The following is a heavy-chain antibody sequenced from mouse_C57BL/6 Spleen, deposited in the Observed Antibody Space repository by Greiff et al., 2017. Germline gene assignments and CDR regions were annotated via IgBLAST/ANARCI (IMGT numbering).Heavy chain of an antibody. D-gene: IGHD1-1*01. J-gene: IGHJ1*03. CDR2: ISDGGSYT. Sequence: EVHLVESGGGLVKPGGSLKLSCAASGFTFSSYAMSWVRQTPEKRLEWVATISDGGSYTYYPDNVKGRFTISRDNAKNNLYLQMSHLKSEDTAMYYCARVLITTVVATGYFDVWGTGTTVTVSS. CDR1: GFTFSSYA. CDR3: ARVLITTVVATGYFDV. V-gene: IGHV5-4*01.